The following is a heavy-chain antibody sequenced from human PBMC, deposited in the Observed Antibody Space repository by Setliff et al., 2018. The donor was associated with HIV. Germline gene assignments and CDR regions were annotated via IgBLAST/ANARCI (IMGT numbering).Heavy chain of an antibody. CDR3: ARAMRGVVVTNMYYYYGMDV. CDR2: IYHSGST. V-gene: IGHV4-38-2*02. CDR1: GYSISSGYY. D-gene: IGHD2-21*02. J-gene: IGHJ6*02. Sequence: SETLSLTCTVSGYSISSGYYWGWIRQPPGKGLEWIGSIYHSGSTYYNPSLKSRVTISVDTSKNPFSLKLGSVTAADTAVYYCARAMRGVVVTNMYYYYGMDVWGQGTTVTVSS.